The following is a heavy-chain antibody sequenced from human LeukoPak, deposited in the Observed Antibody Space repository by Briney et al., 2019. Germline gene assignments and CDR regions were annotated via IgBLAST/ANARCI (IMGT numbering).Heavy chain of an antibody. CDR3: VKGGRFLDF. J-gene: IGHJ4*02. D-gene: IGHD3-3*01. Sequence: PGGSLRLSCAASGFTFSGYSMNWVRQAPGKGLEWVSSISGSSGYIYYVESMRGRFTISRDNAQNSLFLQMNSLTAEDTAVYYCVKGGRFLDFWGQGILVTVSS. V-gene: IGHV3-21*01. CDR2: ISGSSGYI. CDR1: GFTFSGYS.